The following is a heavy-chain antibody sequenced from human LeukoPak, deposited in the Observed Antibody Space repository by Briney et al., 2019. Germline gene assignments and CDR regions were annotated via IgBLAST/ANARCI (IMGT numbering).Heavy chain of an antibody. V-gene: IGHV4-4*07. D-gene: IGHD3-10*01. CDR3: AREISGSYYNPLGYMDV. CDR2: IFTSGIT. CDR1: GGAISLLY. Sequence: SETPSLTCTVSGGAISLLYWNWSRQPAGKGLEWIGRIFTSGITNYNPSLKSRVTMSVDTSKSQFSLALSSVTAADTAVYYCAREISGSYYNPLGYMDVWGKGTTVTVSS. J-gene: IGHJ6*03.